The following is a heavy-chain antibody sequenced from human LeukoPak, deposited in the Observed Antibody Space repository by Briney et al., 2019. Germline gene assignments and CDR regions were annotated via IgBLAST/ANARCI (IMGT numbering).Heavy chain of an antibody. J-gene: IGHJ4*02. CDR3: ATSSYGGNFGLFDY. CDR2: INYEGSTT. CDR1: GFTFSSYW. V-gene: IGHV3-74*01. Sequence: PGGSLRLSCAASGFTFSSYWMSWVRQAPGKGLVWVSRINYEGSTTSYADSVKGRFTISRDNAKNTLYLQMNSLRAEDTSVYYCATSSYGGNFGLFDYWGQGILVTVSS. D-gene: IGHD4-23*01.